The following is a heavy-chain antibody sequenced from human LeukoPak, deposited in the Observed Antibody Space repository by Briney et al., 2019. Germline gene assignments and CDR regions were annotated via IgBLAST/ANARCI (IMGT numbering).Heavy chain of an antibody. V-gene: IGHV4-59*08. D-gene: IGHD2-2*01. CDR3: ARSAVPYYFDY. CDR2: IYYSGAT. Sequence: SETLSLTFTVSGGSISGYYWSWIRQPPGKGLEWIGFIYYSGATNYNPSLKSRVTISADTSKYQFSLKLTSVTAADTAVYYCARSAVPYYFDYWGQGTLVTVSS. CDR1: GGSISGYY. J-gene: IGHJ4*02.